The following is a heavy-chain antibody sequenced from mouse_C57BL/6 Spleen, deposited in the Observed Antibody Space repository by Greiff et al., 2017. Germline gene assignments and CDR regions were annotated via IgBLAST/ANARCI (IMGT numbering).Heavy chain of an antibody. J-gene: IGHJ1*03. CDR3: ARHYYGSSYWYFDV. D-gene: IGHD1-1*01. V-gene: IGHV2-6-1*01. Sequence: QVQLKESGPGLVAPSQSLSITCTVSGFSLTSYGVHWVRQPPGKGLEWLVVIWSDGSTTYNSALKSRLSISKDNSKSHVFLKMNSLQTDDTAMYYCARHYYGSSYWYFDVWGTGTTVTVSS. CDR1: GFSLTSYG. CDR2: IWSDGST.